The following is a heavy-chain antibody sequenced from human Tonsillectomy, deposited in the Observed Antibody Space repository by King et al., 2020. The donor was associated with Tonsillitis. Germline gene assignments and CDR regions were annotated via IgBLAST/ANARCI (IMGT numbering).Heavy chain of an antibody. V-gene: IGHV5-51*01. Sequence: QLVQSGAEVKKPGESLKISCKGSGYTFSTYWIAWVRQMPGKGLEWMGIIYPGDSDTIYSPSFQGQVTISADKSINTAYLQWSSLKASDTAMYYCARRGYGADDALDIWGQGTMVTVSS. CDR2: IYPGDSDT. J-gene: IGHJ3*02. CDR3: ARRGYGADDALDI. D-gene: IGHD2-15*01. CDR1: GYTFSTYW.